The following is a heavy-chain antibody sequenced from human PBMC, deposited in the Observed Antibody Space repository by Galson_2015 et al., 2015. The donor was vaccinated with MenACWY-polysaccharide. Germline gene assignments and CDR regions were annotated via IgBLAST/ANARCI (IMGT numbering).Heavy chain of an antibody. J-gene: IGHJ3*02. CDR3: VGDRELYI. V-gene: IGHV3-74*01. Sequence: SLRLSCAASGFTFTSNWMHWVRQAPGKGLVWVSRINSDGSITSYADSVKGRFTISRDNAKKMLYLQMNSLRDEDTAVYYCVGDRELYIWGQGTMVTVSS. CDR2: INSDGSIT. D-gene: IGHD3-10*01. CDR1: GFTFTSNW.